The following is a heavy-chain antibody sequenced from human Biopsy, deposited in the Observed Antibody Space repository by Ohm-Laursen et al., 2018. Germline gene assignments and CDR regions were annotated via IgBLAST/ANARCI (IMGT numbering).Heavy chain of an antibody. D-gene: IGHD2-21*01. V-gene: IGHV3-23*01. CDR3: TNHYCGGITCLMSF. CDR1: GFTFSTHW. Sequence: SLRLSCSATGFTFSTHWMSWVRQAPGKGLEWVSGIRDSGDSAYYADSVKGRFTISRDNSRNTLYLQMNSLRAEDTAVYFCTNHYCGGITCLMSFWGQGTLVTVSS. CDR2: IRDSGDSA. J-gene: IGHJ4*02.